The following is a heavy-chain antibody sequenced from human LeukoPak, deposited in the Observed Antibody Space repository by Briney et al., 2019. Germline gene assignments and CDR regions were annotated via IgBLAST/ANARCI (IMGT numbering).Heavy chain of an antibody. J-gene: IGHJ4*02. CDR1: GGSFSGYY. V-gene: IGHV4-34*01. Sequence: PSETLSLTCAVYGGSFSGYYWSWIGQPPGKGLEWIGEINHSGSTNYNPSLKSRVTISVDTSKNQFSLKLSSVTAADTAVYYCARGKLYYYDSSGYPRTYYFDYWGQGTLVTVSS. CDR2: INHSGST. CDR3: ARGKLYYYDSSGYPRTYYFDY. D-gene: IGHD3-22*01.